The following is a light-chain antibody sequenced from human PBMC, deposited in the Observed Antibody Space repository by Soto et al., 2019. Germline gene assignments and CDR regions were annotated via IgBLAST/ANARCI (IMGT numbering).Light chain of an antibody. V-gene: IGKV3-11*01. J-gene: IGKJ4*01. CDR2: DAS. Sequence: ETVLTQSPDTLSLSPGERATLSCRASQNIGSYLAWYQQKPGQAPRLLIYDASNRATGIPARFSGSGSGTDFTLTISILEPEDFAVYFCQQRSHWPTFGGGTKVEIK. CDR3: QQRSHWPT. CDR1: QNIGSY.